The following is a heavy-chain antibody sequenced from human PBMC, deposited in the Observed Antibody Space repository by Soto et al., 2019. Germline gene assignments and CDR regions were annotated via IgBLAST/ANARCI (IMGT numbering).Heavy chain of an antibody. J-gene: IGHJ4*01. V-gene: IGHV3-23*01. CDR3: AKAYFYDSSGSYYCDY. D-gene: IGHD3-22*01. CDR1: GVTFSSYA. Sequence: EVQLLESGGGLVQPGGSLRLSCAASGVTFSSYAMSWVRQAPGKGLEWVSAISGSGGSTYYADSVKGRFTISRDNSKNTLYLQMNSLRADDTAVYLCAKAYFYDSSGSYYCDYWGHGTL. CDR2: ISGSGGST.